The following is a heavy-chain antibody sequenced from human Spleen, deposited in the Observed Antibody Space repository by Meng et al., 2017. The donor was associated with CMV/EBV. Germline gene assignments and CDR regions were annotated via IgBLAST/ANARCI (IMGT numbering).Heavy chain of an antibody. Sequence: GGSLRLSCAASGFTFSSYAMHWVRQAPGKGLEWVAVISYDGSNKYYADSVKGRFTVSRDNAKNSLFLQMDSLRAVDTAVYYCARADSVSIFGGYYYGLDLWGQGTTVTVSS. CDR1: GFTFSSYA. V-gene: IGHV3-30-3*01. J-gene: IGHJ6*02. CDR2: ISYDGSNK. D-gene: IGHD3-3*01. CDR3: ARADSVSIFGGYYYGLDL.